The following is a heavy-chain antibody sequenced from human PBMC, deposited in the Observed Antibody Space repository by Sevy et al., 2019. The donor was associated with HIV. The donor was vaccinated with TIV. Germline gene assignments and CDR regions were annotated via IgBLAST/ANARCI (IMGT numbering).Heavy chain of an antibody. CDR3: ARDRFYAFDY. D-gene: IGHD3-16*01. CDR1: GFTFSNDP. CDR2: ISAGSTTI. Sequence: GGSLRLSCAASGFTFSNDPMNWVRQAPGKGLEWLSYISAGSTTIDYADSVKGRFTISRDNAKNSLYLQMNSLRDEDTAIYYCARDRFYAFDYWGQGTLVTVSS. V-gene: IGHV3-48*02. J-gene: IGHJ4*02.